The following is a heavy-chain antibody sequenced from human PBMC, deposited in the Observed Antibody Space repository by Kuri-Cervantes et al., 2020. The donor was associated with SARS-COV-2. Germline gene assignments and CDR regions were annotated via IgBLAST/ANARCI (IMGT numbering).Heavy chain of an antibody. CDR3: AKIPFYDSSGYYSNY. V-gene: IGHV3-30*04. Sequence: GESLKISCAASGFTFSSYAMHWVRQAPGKGLEWVAVISFDGSQKQYADSVKGRFTISRDTSENTVYLQVNSLRAEDTAVYYCAKIPFYDSSGYYSNYWGQGTLVTVSS. CDR2: ISFDGSQK. CDR1: GFTFSSYA. D-gene: IGHD3-22*01. J-gene: IGHJ4*02.